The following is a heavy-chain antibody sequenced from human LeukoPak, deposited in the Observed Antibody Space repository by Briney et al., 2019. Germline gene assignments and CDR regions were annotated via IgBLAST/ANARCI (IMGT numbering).Heavy chain of an antibody. Sequence: ASVKVSCKASGGTFSSYAIIWVRQAPGQGLEWMGRIIPILGIANYAQKFQGRVTITADKSTSTAYMELSSLRSEDTAVYYCARGITMVRAQYGMDVWGQGTTVTVSS. CDR1: GGTFSSYA. D-gene: IGHD3-10*01. CDR2: IIPILGIA. CDR3: ARGITMVRAQYGMDV. J-gene: IGHJ6*02. V-gene: IGHV1-69*04.